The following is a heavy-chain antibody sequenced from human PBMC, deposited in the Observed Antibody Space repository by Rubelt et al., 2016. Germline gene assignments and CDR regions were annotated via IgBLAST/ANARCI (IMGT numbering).Heavy chain of an antibody. D-gene: IGHD1-1*01. J-gene: IGHJ6*02. CDR3: ARLPNSDYGMDI. Sequence: SSYGMHWVRQAPGKGLEWVAVIWYDGSNKYYADSVKGRFTISRDNSKNTLYLQMNSLRAEDTAVYYCARLPNSDYGMDIWVQGTTVTVSS. CDR2: IWYDGSNK. V-gene: IGHV3-33*01. CDR1: SSYG.